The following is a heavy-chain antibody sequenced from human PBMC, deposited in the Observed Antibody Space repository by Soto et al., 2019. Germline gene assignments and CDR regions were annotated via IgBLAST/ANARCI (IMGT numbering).Heavy chain of an antibody. D-gene: IGHD3-16*01. CDR2: ISAYNGNT. V-gene: IGHV1-18*01. CDR3: ARDFTGWPPDGVDS. Sequence: QVHLVQSGAEVKKPGASVKVSCKASGFTFTSYAITWVRQAPGQGLEWMGWISAYNGNTNYAQNLQGRVTMTTDTSTSTAYMELGSLTSDDTAVYYCARDFTGWPPDGVDSWGQGNLVTVSS. J-gene: IGHJ4*02. CDR1: GFTFTSYA.